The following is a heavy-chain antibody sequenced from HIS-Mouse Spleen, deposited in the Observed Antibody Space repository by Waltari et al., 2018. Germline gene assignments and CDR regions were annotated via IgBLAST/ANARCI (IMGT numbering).Heavy chain of an antibody. Sequence: QVQLVESGGGVVQPGRSLRLSCAASGFTFSSYAMHWVRQAPGKGWGWGAVISYDGSNKSYADSVKGRFTIARDNSKNTLYLQMNSLRAEDTAVYYCARPKYNWNSIWFDPWGQGTLVTVSS. J-gene: IGHJ5*02. V-gene: IGHV3-30*04. CDR1: GFTFSSYA. CDR3: ARPKYNWNSIWFDP. CDR2: ISYDGSNK. D-gene: IGHD1-7*01.